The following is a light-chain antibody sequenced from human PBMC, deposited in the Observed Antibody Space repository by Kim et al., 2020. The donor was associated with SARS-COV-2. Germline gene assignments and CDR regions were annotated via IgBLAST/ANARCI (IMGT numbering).Light chain of an antibody. V-gene: IGLV2-14*03. CDR2: GVS. J-gene: IGLJ2*01. CDR3: GSYTSSYTLV. CDR1: SSDVGGYDF. Sequence: GQSITISGTGTSSDVGGYDFVSWYQQHPGKAPKLMIYGVSNRPSGVSNRFSGSKSGNTASLTISGLQAEDEADYYCGSYTSSYTLVFGGGTKLTVL.